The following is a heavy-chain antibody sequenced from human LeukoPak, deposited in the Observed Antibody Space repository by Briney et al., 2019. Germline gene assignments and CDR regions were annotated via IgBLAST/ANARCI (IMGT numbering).Heavy chain of an antibody. V-gene: IGHV4-59*01. CDR1: GGSISSYY. CDR3: ARDSKVRGVITGNAFDI. CDR2: IYYSGST. D-gene: IGHD3-10*01. Sequence: PSETLSLTCTVSGGSISSYYWSWIRQPPGKGLEWIGYIYYSGSTNYNPSLKSRVTISVDTSKNQFSLKLSSVTAADTAVYYCARDSKVRGVITGNAFDIWGQGTMVTVSS. J-gene: IGHJ3*02.